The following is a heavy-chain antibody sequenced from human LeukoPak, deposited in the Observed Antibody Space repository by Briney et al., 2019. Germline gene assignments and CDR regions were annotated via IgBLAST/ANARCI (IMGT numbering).Heavy chain of an antibody. V-gene: IGHV4-59*01. CDR2: IVYSGIT. J-gene: IGHJ6*03. D-gene: IGHD4-11*01. CDR3: GRVSRDTVMGMYYYYYIDV. CDR1: GDSINTYY. Sequence: SETLSLTCTVSGDSINTYYWSWMRQPPGRGLEWIGYIVYSGITNVNPSLQSRVTMSRDTSRNQFSLNLSSVTAADTAVYYCGRVSRDTVMGMYYYYYIDVWGKGTTVTVSS.